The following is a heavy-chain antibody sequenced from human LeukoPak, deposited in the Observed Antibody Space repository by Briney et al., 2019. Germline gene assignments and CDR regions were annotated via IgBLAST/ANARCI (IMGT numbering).Heavy chain of an antibody. J-gene: IGHJ4*02. D-gene: IGHD3-10*01. CDR1: GFTCSSYA. CDR2: ISGSGGST. Sequence: GGSLRLSCAVSGFTCSSYAMSWVRQAPGKVLEWVSAISGSGGSTYYADSVKGRFTISRDNSKNTLYLQMNSLRAEDTAVYYCAKDLLLLWFREFDYWGQGILVTVSS. V-gene: IGHV3-23*01. CDR3: AKDLLLLWFREFDY.